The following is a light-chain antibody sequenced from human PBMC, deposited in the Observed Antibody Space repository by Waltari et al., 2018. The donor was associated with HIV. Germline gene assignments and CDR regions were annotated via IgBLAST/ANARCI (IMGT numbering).Light chain of an antibody. V-gene: IGLV3-1*01. CDR3: QAWDRSTASYV. J-gene: IGLJ1*01. Sequence: SYELTPPPAVCVSPAHPAFITSSGYTLVRQSVCWYQQKPGQSPVLVISQQNKRPSGIPERFSGSKSGNTATLTIRETQTLEDGDYYCQAWDRSTASYVFGSGTKVTVL. CDR2: QQN. CDR1: TLVRQS.